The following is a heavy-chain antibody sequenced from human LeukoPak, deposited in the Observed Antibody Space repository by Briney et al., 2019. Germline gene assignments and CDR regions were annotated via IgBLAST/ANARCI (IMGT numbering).Heavy chain of an antibody. CDR3: ARGYSGSRYRYYYYMDV. J-gene: IGHJ6*03. V-gene: IGHV3-7*01. CDR1: GFTFSTYW. Sequence: GGSLRLSCAASGFTFSTYWMSWVRQAPGKGLEWVANLKPDGSEKYYVDSVKGRFTISKDNAKNSLSLQLNSLRAEDTAVYYCARGYSGSRYRYYYYMDVWGKGTTVTVSS. D-gene: IGHD6-13*01. CDR2: LKPDGSEK.